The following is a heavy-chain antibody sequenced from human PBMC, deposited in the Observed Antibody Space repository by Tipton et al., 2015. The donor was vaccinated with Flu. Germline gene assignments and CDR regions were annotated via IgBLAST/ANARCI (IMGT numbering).Heavy chain of an antibody. CDR3: ARGLISSGWLYYFDY. D-gene: IGHD6-19*01. J-gene: IGHJ4*02. V-gene: IGHV1-69*15. CDR1: GGTFSSYA. Sequence: LVQSGSSVKVSCKASGGTFSSYAISWVRQAPGQGLEWMGRIIPIFGTANYAQKFQGRVTITADESTSTAYMELSSLRSEDTAVYYCARGLISSGWLYYFDYWGQGTLVTVSS. CDR2: IIPIFGTA.